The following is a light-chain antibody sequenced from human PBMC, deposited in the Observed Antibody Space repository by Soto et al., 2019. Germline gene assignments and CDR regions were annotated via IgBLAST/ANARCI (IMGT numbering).Light chain of an antibody. J-gene: IGKJ5*01. CDR2: GAS. V-gene: IGKV1-27*01. CDR3: QKYNSDPIT. Sequence: DIQMTQSPSSLSASVGGTVTITCRASQGISNSLAWYQQKPGKVPKLLIYGASTLQPGVPSRFSGSGSGTDFTLTISSLQPEDVATYYCQKYNSDPITFGQGTRLEIK. CDR1: QGISNS.